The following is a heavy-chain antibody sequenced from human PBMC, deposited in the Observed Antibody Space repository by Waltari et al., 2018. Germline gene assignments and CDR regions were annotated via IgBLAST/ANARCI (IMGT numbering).Heavy chain of an antibody. Sequence: QVQLVQSGAEVKKPGASVKVSCKASGYPFTSYAIHWFRQDTGQGLEWMGWMNPNSGNTGYAQKFQGRVTMTRNTSISTAYMELSSLRSEDTAVYYCARAPPYYYGSGSLGYWGQGTLVTVSS. CDR3: ARAPPYYYGSGSLGY. CDR1: GYPFTSYA. CDR2: MNPNSGNT. J-gene: IGHJ4*02. V-gene: IGHV1-8*01. D-gene: IGHD3-10*01.